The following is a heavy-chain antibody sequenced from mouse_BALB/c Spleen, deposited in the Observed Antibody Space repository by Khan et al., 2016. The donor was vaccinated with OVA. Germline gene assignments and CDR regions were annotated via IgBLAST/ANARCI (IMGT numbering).Heavy chain of an antibody. J-gene: IGHJ3*01. D-gene: IGHD4-1*01. CDR1: GFTFSSYA. CDR3: ASHNCGPFAY. V-gene: IGHV5-9-3*01. Sequence: EVELVESGGGLVKPGGSLKLSCAASGFTFSSYAVSWVRQTPEKRLEWVATINSDGAYTYYPDSVKGRFTISRDSSMNTLYLQMSSLRTEDTARYYCASHNCGPFAYWGQGTLVTVSA. CDR2: INSDGAYT.